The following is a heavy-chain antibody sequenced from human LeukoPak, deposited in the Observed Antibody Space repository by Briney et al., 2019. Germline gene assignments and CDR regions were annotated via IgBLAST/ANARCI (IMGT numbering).Heavy chain of an antibody. CDR1: GGSISSYY. J-gene: IGHJ6*02. CDR3: ARDRARVGASVYYYYGMDV. Sequence: SETLSLTCTVSGGSISSYYWSWIRQPPGKGLEWIGYIYYSGSTNYNPSLKGRVTISVDTSKNQFSLKLSSVTAADTAVYYCARDRARVGASVYYYYGMDVWGQGTTVTVSS. CDR2: IYYSGST. D-gene: IGHD1-26*01. V-gene: IGHV4-59*01.